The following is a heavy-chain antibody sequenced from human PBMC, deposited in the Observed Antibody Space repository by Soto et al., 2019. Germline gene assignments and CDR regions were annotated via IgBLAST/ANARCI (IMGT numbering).Heavy chain of an antibody. CDR1: GFTFSSYA. V-gene: IGHV3-23*01. D-gene: IGHD1-26*01. Sequence: PGGSLRLSCAASGFTFSSYAMSWVRQAPGKGLEWVAAISAGGGNTYYADSVKGRFTISRDNSKNTLYLQMNSLRAEDTAVYYCAKDRPSGSRPYYYGMDVWGQGTTVTVSS. CDR2: ISAGGGNT. J-gene: IGHJ6*02. CDR3: AKDRPSGSRPYYYGMDV.